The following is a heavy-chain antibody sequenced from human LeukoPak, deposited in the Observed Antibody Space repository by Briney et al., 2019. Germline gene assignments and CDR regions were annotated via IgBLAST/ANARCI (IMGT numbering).Heavy chain of an antibody. CDR1: GFTFSSYS. CDR2: ISSSRSTV. Sequence: GGSLRLSCAASGFTFSSYSMNWVRQAPGKGLEWVSYISSSRSTVYYADSVKGRFTISRDNAKNSLYLQMNSLRAEDTAVYYCASPPIAAAGDWGQGTLATVSS. CDR3: ASPPIAAAGD. D-gene: IGHD6-13*01. V-gene: IGHV3-48*01. J-gene: IGHJ4*02.